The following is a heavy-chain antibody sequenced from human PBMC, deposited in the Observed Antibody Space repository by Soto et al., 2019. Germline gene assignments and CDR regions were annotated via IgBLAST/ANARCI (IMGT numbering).Heavy chain of an antibody. V-gene: IGHV1-18*01. CDR2: ISAYNGNT. Sequence: ASVKVSCKASGYTFTSYGISWVRQAPEQGLEWMGWISAYNGNTNYAQKLQGRVTMTTDTSTSTAYMELRSLRSDDTAVYYCARVTGSSGWYSGDAFDIWGQGTMVTVSS. CDR1: GYTFTSYG. J-gene: IGHJ3*02. D-gene: IGHD6-19*01. CDR3: ARVTGSSGWYSGDAFDI.